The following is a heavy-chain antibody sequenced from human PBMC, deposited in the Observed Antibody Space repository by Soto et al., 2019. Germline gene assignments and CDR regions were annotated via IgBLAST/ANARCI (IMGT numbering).Heavy chain of an antibody. CDR2: INPFDGSR. J-gene: IGHJ5*02. D-gene: IGHD6-13*01. V-gene: IGHV1-46*03. CDR3: ARGGGIAAAHNWFDP. Sequence: GASVKVSCKASGYIFTSYYIHWVRQAPGQGLEWMGRINPFDGSRRFAQSFQGRVTMTRDTSTSTVYMELSSLRSEDTAVYYCARGGGIAAAHNWFDPWGQGTLVTVSS. CDR1: GYIFTSYY.